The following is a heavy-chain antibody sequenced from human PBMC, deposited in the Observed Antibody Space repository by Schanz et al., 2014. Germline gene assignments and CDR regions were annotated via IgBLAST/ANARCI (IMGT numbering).Heavy chain of an antibody. CDR1: GDTFRSYT. D-gene: IGHD3-10*01. CDR2: IIPITGIT. Sequence: QVQLVQSGAEVKKPGSSVKVSCKASGDTFRSYTINWVRHAPGQGLEWMGRIIPITGITNYAQKFQGRVTFTADTSTGTAYMELRSLKSEDTAVYYCGEYGSDSYTDPWGQGTLVTVSS. V-gene: IGHV1-69*02. J-gene: IGHJ5*02. CDR3: GEYGSDSYTDP.